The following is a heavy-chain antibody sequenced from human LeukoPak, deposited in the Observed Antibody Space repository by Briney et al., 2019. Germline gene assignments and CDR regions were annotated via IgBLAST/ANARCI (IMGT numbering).Heavy chain of an antibody. V-gene: IGHV1-69*05. J-gene: IGHJ4*02. CDR1: GGTFSSYA. Sequence: SVKVSCKASGGTFSSYAISWVRQAPGQGLEWMGGIIPIFGTANYAQKFQGRVTITTDESTSTAYMELSSLRSEDTAVYYCASRVGWELLPYYWGQGTPVTVSS. CDR3: ASRVGWELLPYY. CDR2: IIPIFGTA. D-gene: IGHD1-26*01.